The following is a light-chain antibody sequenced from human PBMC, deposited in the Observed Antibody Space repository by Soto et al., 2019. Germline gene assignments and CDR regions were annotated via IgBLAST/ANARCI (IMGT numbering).Light chain of an antibody. V-gene: IGLV2-23*01. CDR1: SSDVGSYNL. Sequence: QSALTQPDSVSGSPGQSITISCTGASSDVGSYNLVSWYQQHPGKAPKLMIYEGSKRPSGVSNRFSGSKSGNTASLTISGLQAEDDADYYCCSYAGSSTPSYVFGTGTKVTVL. CDR3: CSYAGSSTPSYV. J-gene: IGLJ1*01. CDR2: EGS.